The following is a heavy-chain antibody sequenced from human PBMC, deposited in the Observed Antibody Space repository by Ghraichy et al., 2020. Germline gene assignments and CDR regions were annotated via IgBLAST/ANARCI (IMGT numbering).Heavy chain of an antibody. Sequence: VKVSCKASGYTFTGYYMHWVRQAPGQGLEWMGWINPKTGGTKYAEKFQGRVTMTRDTSINTLYMELRRLTSDDTAVYYCARGGQWLVNHYGMDVWDQGTTVSVSS. V-gene: IGHV1-2*02. CDR1: GYTFTGYY. J-gene: IGHJ6*02. D-gene: IGHD6-19*01. CDR2: INPKTGGT. CDR3: ARGGQWLVNHYGMDV.